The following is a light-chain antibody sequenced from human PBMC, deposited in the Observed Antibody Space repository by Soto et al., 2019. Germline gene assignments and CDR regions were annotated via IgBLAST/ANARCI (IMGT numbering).Light chain of an antibody. Sequence: QSVLTQPPSASGTPGQRVTISCSGSSSNIGSNTVNSYQQLPGTAPKLLIYSNNQRPSGVPDRFSGSKSGTSASLAISGLQSDDEADYYCAAWDASLNGYVFGTGTKLTVL. CDR1: SSNIGSNT. J-gene: IGLJ1*01. CDR2: SNN. CDR3: AAWDASLNGYV. V-gene: IGLV1-44*01.